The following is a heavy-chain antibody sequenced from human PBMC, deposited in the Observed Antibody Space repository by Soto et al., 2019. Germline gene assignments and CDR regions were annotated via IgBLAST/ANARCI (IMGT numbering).Heavy chain of an antibody. D-gene: IGHD1-26*01. CDR2: ISDDGRKK. V-gene: IGHV3-30*04. J-gene: IGHJ4*02. Sequence: VQLVESGGGVVQPGSLRLSCAASGFTFSTYTMYWVRQAPGKGLDWVALISDDGRKKYSADSVEGRFIISRDNSMNTLYLQMNSLRPEDTALYYCARGGGGKWEPWGQGTLVTVSS. CDR3: ARGGGGKWEP. CDR1: GFTFSTYT.